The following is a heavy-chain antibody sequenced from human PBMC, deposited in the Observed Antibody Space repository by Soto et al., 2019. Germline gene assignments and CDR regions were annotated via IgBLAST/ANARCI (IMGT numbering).Heavy chain of an antibody. CDR1: GYTFTSYD. Sequence: ASVKVSCKASGYTFTSYDINWVRQATGQGLEWMGWMNPNSGNTGYAQKFQGRVTMTRNTSISTAYMELSSLRSEDTAVYYCARGITYYDILTGYFRPYYGMDVWGQGTTVTVSS. V-gene: IGHV1-8*01. J-gene: IGHJ6*02. D-gene: IGHD3-9*01. CDR3: ARGITYYDILTGYFRPYYGMDV. CDR2: MNPNSGNT.